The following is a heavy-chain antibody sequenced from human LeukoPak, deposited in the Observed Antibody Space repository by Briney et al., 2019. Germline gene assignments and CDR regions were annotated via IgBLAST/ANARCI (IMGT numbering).Heavy chain of an antibody. D-gene: IGHD1-14*01. CDR1: GASIRRNNYY. Sequence: PSETLSLTCTVPGASIRRNNYYWGWIRQPPGKGLEWIGTIYSSVSAYYNPSLKSRVTISVDTSKNQFSLKLTSVTAADTAVFYCVCGSGYFFDYWGQGTLVTVSS. CDR2: IYSSVSA. J-gene: IGHJ4*02. CDR3: VCGSGYFFDY. V-gene: IGHV4-39*01.